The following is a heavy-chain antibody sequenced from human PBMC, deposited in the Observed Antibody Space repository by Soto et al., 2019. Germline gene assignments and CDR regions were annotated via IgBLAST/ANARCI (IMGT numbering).Heavy chain of an antibody. D-gene: IGHD4-17*01. Sequence: QITLKESGPTLVRPAQTLTLTYDFSGFSLSTYDMGVAWIRQPPGKALEWLALIYWDDDKRYSPSLKDRLAISKDTSSNQVVLTITNMDPRDTATYFCAHAGDYDLLTFDHWGPGTPVTVSS. CDR2: IYWDDDK. V-gene: IGHV2-5*02. CDR1: GFSLSTYDMG. CDR3: AHAGDYDLLTFDH. J-gene: IGHJ4*02.